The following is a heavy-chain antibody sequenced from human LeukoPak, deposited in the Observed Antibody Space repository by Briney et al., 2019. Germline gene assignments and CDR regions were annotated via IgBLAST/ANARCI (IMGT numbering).Heavy chain of an antibody. CDR1: GGSFSGYY. CDR3: ARVTTQWLVGYYYYYMDV. V-gene: IGHV4-34*01. Sequence: SETLSLTCAVYGGSFSGYYWSWIRQPPGKGLEWIGEINHSGSTNYNPSLKSRVTISVDTSKNQFSLKLSSVTAADTAVYYCARVTTQWLVGYYYYYMDVWGKGTTVTVSS. J-gene: IGHJ6*03. D-gene: IGHD6-19*01. CDR2: INHSGST.